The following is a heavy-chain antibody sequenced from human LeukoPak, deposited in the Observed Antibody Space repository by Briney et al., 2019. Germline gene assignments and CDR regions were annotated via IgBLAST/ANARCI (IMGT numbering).Heavy chain of an antibody. V-gene: IGHV4-34*01. CDR1: GGSFSGYY. Sequence: SETLSLTCAVYGGSFSGYYWSWIRQSPGKGLEWIGEINHSGSTNYNPSLKSRVTISVDTSKNQFSLKLSSVTAADTAVYYCARDRAWYDSSGYYPSFDCWGQGTLVTVSS. J-gene: IGHJ4*02. CDR3: ARDRAWYDSSGYYPSFDC. CDR2: INHSGST. D-gene: IGHD3-22*01.